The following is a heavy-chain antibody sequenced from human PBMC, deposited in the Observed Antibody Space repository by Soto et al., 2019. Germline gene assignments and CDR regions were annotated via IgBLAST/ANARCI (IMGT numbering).Heavy chain of an antibody. CDR2: ITPDNGNT. D-gene: IGHD2-15*01. Sequence: QVQLVQSGAEVKKPGASVKISCKASGYTFTRYTMNWVRQAPGQRLEWMGWITPDNGNTKSSQKFQDRVIITRDTSASTAYMDLSSLRSEDTAVYYCARGIATGQLAPWGQGTLVTVSS. CDR3: ARGIATGQLAP. J-gene: IGHJ5*02. CDR1: GYTFTRYT. V-gene: IGHV1-3*01.